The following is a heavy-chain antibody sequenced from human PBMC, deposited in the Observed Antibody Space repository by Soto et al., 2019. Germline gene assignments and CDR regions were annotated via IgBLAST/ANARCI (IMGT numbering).Heavy chain of an antibody. CDR1: GGSFSGYY. V-gene: IGHV4-34*01. Sequence: QVQLQQWGAGLLKPSETLSLTCAVYGGSFSGYYWSWIRQPPGKGLEWIGEINHSGSTNYNPSLTTRVTRSVDTSKNNFSLKLSSVTAADTAVYYCARDRLPAMVRGVTLKGWFDPWGQGTLVTVSS. D-gene: IGHD3-10*01. CDR2: INHSGST. CDR3: ARDRLPAMVRGVTLKGWFDP. J-gene: IGHJ5*02.